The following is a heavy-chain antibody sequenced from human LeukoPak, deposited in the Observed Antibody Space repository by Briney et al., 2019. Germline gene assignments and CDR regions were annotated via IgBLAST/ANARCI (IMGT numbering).Heavy chain of an antibody. V-gene: IGHV4-39*01. J-gene: IGHJ4*02. CDR1: GGSVSSSSYY. CDR2: IYYSGST. Sequence: SETLSLTCTVSGGSVSSSSYYWGWIRQPPGKGLEWIGTIYYSGSTYYNPSLKSRVTISVDTSNNQFSPNLNSVTAVDTAVYYCARTPGFGESPDYWGQGTLVTVSS. CDR3: ARTPGFGESPDY. D-gene: IGHD3-10*01.